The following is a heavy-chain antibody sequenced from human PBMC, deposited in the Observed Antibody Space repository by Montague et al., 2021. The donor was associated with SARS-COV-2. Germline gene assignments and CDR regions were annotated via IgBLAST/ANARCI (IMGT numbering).Heavy chain of an antibody. CDR1: GFTFSSYA. CDR3: AKQARITMIVGVYPDGIDY. J-gene: IGHJ4*02. CDR2: IYSGGSST. V-gene: IGHV3-23*03. D-gene: IGHD3-22*01. Sequence: SLSLSFSASGFTFSSYAMSWVRQAPGKGLEWVSVIYSGGSSTYYADSVKGRFTISRDNSKNTLYLQMNSLRAEVTAVYYCAKQARITMIVGVYPDGIDYWGQGTLVTVSS.